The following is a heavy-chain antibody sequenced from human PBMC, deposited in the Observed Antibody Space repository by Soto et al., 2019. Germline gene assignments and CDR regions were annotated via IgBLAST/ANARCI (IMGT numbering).Heavy chain of an antibody. J-gene: IGHJ4*02. V-gene: IGHV3-23*01. CDR3: AKDLSGSSWYSEFDY. CDR1: GFTFSSYA. D-gene: IGHD6-13*01. CDR2: ISGSGGST. Sequence: GGSLRLSCAASGFTFSSYAMSWVRQAPGKGLEWVSAISGSGGSTYYADSVKGRFTISRDNSKNTLYLQMNSLRAEDTAVYYCAKDLSGSSWYSEFDYWGQGTLVTVSS.